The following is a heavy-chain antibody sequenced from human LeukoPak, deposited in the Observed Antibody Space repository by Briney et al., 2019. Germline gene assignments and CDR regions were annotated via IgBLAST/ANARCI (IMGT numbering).Heavy chain of an antibody. D-gene: IGHD1-26*01. CDR3: ARTVGYYYYMDV. J-gene: IGHJ6*03. Sequence: PSETLSLTCTVSGGSISTYYWSWIRQPPGKGLEWIGYIYYSGSTNYKPSLKSRVTISVDTSKNQFSLNLTSVTAADTAVYYCARTVGYYYYMDVWGKGTTVTVSS. V-gene: IGHV4-59*08. CDR2: IYYSGST. CDR1: GGSISTYY.